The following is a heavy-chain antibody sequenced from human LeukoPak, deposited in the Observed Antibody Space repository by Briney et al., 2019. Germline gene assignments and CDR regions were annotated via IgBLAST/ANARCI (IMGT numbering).Heavy chain of an antibody. CDR1: GFTFGGSA. CDR3: TRRSDLLTMTPARGAFDI. J-gene: IGHJ3*02. D-gene: IGHD3-22*01. V-gene: IGHV3-73*01. CDR2: IRSRANSYAT. Sequence: PGGSLRLSCAASGFTFGGSAMHWVRQASGKGLEWVGRIRSRANSYATAYGASVKGRFTISREDSKNTAYLQMSSLKTEDTAVYYCTRRSDLLTMTPARGAFDIWGRGTMVTVSS.